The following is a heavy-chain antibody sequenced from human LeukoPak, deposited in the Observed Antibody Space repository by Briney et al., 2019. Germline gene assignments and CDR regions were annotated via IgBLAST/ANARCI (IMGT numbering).Heavy chain of an antibody. J-gene: IGHJ4*02. CDR3: ARDRIAVAGPFDY. CDR2: ISSSGSTI. CDR1: GLTVSSNY. D-gene: IGHD6-19*01. V-gene: IGHV3-11*01. Sequence: GGSLRLSCAASGLTVSSNYMSWVRQAPGKGLEWVSYISSSGSTIYYADSVKGRFTISRDNAKNSLYLQMNSLRAEDTAVYYCARDRIAVAGPFDYWGQGTLVTVSS.